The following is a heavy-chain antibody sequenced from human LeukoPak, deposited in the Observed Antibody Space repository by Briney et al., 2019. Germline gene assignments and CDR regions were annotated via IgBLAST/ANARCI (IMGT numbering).Heavy chain of an antibody. CDR1: GFTFSTSA. CDR3: ARSGAEDAFDI. Sequence: SVKVSCKASGFTFSTSAVQWVRQARGQRLEWIGWIIVGSGITKFTESLQGRVTITRDMSTSTAYLELSSLRSEDTAVYYCARSGAEDAFDIWGQGTMVTVSS. J-gene: IGHJ3*02. D-gene: IGHD3-10*01. CDR2: IIVGSGIT. V-gene: IGHV1-58*01.